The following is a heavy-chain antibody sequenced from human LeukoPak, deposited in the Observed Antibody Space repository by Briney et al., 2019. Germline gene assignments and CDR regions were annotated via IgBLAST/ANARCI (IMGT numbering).Heavy chain of an antibody. V-gene: IGHV3-21*01. D-gene: IGHD4-23*01. CDR3: ARESDYGGYFDY. J-gene: IGHJ4*02. Sequence: GGSLRLSCAASGFTFSSYSMNWVRQAPGKGLEWVSSISSSSSYIYYADSVKGRFTISRDNAKNSLYLQMNSLRAEDTAVYYCARESDYGGYFDYWGQGTLVTVSS. CDR2: ISSSSSYI. CDR1: GFTFSSYS.